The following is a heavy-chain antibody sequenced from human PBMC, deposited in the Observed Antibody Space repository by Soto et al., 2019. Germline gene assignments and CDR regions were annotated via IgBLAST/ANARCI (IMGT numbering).Heavy chain of an antibody. V-gene: IGHV1-69*13. Sequence: GASVNVACKASAGTFSSYAISWGRQAPGQGLEWMGGIIPIFGTANYAQKFQGRVTITADESTSTAYMELSSLRSEDTAVYYCARRSRASDYYYYGMDVWGQGTTVTVSS. CDR3: ARRSRASDYYYYGMDV. CDR1: AGTFSSYA. J-gene: IGHJ6*02. CDR2: IIPIFGTA.